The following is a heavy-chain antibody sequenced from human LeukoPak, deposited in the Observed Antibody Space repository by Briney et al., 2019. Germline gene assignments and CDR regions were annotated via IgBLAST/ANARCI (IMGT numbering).Heavy chain of an antibody. V-gene: IGHV1-8*01. Sequence: ASVKVSCKASGYTFTSYDINWVRQATGQGLEWMGWMNPNGGNTGYAQKFQGRVTMTRNTSISTAYMELSSLRSEDTAVYYCARSFQPHYYYYYMDVWGKGTTVTVSS. CDR2: MNPNGGNT. J-gene: IGHJ6*03. D-gene: IGHD2-2*01. CDR1: GYTFTSYD. CDR3: ARSFQPHYYYYYMDV.